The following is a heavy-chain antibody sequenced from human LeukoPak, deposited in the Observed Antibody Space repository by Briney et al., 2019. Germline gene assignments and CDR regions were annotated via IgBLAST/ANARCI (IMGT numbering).Heavy chain of an antibody. Sequence: SQTLSLTRAISGDSVSSNSAAWNWIRQSPSRGLEWLASTYYGAKWYNDYAVSVKSRITSNPNTSKNQCSLQLNSVTPEDTAVYYCARAGSSSLGGYYYYYMEVWGKGTPVTVSS. J-gene: IGHJ6*03. CDR2: TYYGAKWYN. V-gene: IGHV6-1*01. CDR1: GDSVSSNSAA. D-gene: IGHD6-6*01. CDR3: ARAGSSSLGGYYYYYMEV.